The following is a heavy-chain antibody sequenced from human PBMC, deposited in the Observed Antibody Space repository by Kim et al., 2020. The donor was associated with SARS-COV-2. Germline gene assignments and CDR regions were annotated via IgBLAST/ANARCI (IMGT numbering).Heavy chain of an antibody. J-gene: IGHJ4*02. V-gene: IGHV4-31*03. Sequence: SETLSLTCTVSGCSISSGGYYWSWIRQHPGKGLEWIGYIYYSGSTYYNPSLKSRVTISVDTTKNQFYLKLSSVTAADTAVYYCARGQGLITMIVVVVGAFDFWGQGTLVTVSS. CDR1: GCSISSGGYY. D-gene: IGHD3-22*01. CDR2: IYYSGST. CDR3: ARGQGLITMIVVVVGAFDF.